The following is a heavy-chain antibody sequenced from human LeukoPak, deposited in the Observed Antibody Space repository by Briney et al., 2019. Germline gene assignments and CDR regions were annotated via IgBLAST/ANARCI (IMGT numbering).Heavy chain of an antibody. CDR3: ARYGDQGGDAFDI. J-gene: IGHJ3*02. CDR1: GYTFTGYY. V-gene: IGHV1-69*05. CDR2: IIPIFGTA. Sequence: SVKVSCKASGYTFTGYYMHWVRQAPGQGLEWMGGIIPIFGTANYAQKFQGRVTITTDESTSTAYMELSSLRSEDTAVYYCARYGDQGGDAFDIWGQGTMVTVSS. D-gene: IGHD4-17*01.